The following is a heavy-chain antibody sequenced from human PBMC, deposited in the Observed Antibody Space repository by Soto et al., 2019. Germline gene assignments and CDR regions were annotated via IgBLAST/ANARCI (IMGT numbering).Heavy chain of an antibody. CDR1: GFSFTNFA. V-gene: IGHV3-23*01. CDR2: IGASGDIT. J-gene: IGHJ4*02. CDR3: AKDDFTDRGDDYFDY. D-gene: IGHD2-21*02. Sequence: PGGSLNLSCAASGFSFTNFALGWVPQAPGKGLEWVAGIGASGDITWYADSVKGRLSISRDNSKNTLYLQLNSLRFEDTAVYYCAKDDFTDRGDDYFDYWGPGTLVTVSS.